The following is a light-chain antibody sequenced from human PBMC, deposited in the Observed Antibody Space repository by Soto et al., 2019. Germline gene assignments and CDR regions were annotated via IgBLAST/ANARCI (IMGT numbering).Light chain of an antibody. CDR2: DAS. Sequence: DIQMTQSPSSLSASVGDRVTITCQASQAISNYLNWYQQKPGKAPKLLIYDASNLETGVPSRFSGSGSGTDFTVTISSLQPEDIATYYCQQYDNLPITFGQGTRLEIK. CDR3: QQYDNLPIT. J-gene: IGKJ5*01. V-gene: IGKV1-33*01. CDR1: QAISNY.